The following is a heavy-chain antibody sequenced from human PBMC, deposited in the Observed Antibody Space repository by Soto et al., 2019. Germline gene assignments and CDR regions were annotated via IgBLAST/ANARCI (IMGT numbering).Heavy chain of an antibody. CDR2: IWYDGSNK. D-gene: IGHD3-10*01. CDR1: GFTFSSYA. CDR3: ARDNENWFGGDV. V-gene: IGHV3-33*01. J-gene: IGHJ6*04. Sequence: PGGSLRLSCAASGFTFSSYAMHWVRQAPGKGLECVSVIWYDGSNKYYADSVRGRFTISRDNSKNTLYLQMGSLRAEDMAVYYCARDNENWFGGDVWGKGTTVTVPS.